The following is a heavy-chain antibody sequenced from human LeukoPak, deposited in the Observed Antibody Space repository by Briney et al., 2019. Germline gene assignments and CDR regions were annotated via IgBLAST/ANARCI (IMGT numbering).Heavy chain of an antibody. CDR3: AKEGLDGSGSYWGVAAFDI. V-gene: IGHV3-30*18. CDR1: GFTFRSNG. D-gene: IGHD3-10*01. J-gene: IGHJ3*02. Sequence: PGRSLRLSCAASGFTFRSNGMHWVRQAPGKGLEWVAVISYDGSNEYYADSVKGRFTISRDNSKNTLYLQMNSLRAEDTAVYYCAKEGLDGSGSYWGVAAFDIWGQGTMVTVSS. CDR2: ISYDGSNE.